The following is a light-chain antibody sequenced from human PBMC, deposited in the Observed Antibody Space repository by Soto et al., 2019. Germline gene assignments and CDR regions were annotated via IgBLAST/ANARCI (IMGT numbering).Light chain of an antibody. CDR1: QSFGSGF. CDR2: GAS. J-gene: IGKJ1*01. Sequence: EIVLTQSPGTLSLSPGERATLSCRASQSFGSGFLAWYQQKPGQAPRLVIYGASSRATGIPDRFSGSGSGTDFTLTISRLEPEDFAVYYCQQYHSSPRTFGQGIKVDIK. CDR3: QQYHSSPRT. V-gene: IGKV3-20*01.